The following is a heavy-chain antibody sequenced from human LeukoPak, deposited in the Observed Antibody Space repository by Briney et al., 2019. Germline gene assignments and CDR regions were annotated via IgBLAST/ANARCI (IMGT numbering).Heavy chain of an antibody. CDR2: ISYDGSNK. J-gene: IGHJ4*02. V-gene: IGHV3-30-3*01. CDR1: GFTFSSYA. CDR3: ARAAVTTPHFVY. D-gene: IGHD4-17*01. Sequence: GGSLRLSCAASGFTFSSYAMHWVRQAPGKGLEWVAVISYDGSNKYYADSVKGRFTISRDNSKHTLYLQMNSLRAEDTAVYYCARAAVTTPHFVYWGQGTLVTVSS.